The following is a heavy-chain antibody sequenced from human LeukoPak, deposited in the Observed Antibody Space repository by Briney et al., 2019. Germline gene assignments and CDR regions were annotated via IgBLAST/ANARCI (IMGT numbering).Heavy chain of an antibody. D-gene: IGHD3-22*01. CDR1: GFTFSSYG. CDR3: ASSSGYFDN. Sequence: GGSLRLSCAASGFTFSSYGMHWVRQAPGKGLEWVAVIWYDGSNKYYADSVKGRFTISRDNSKNTLYLQMNSLRAEDTAVYYCASSSGYFDNWGQGTLVTVSS. J-gene: IGHJ4*02. CDR2: IWYDGSNK. V-gene: IGHV3-33*01.